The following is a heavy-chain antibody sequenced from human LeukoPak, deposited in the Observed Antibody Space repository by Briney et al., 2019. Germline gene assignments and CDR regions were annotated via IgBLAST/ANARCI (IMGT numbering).Heavy chain of an antibody. CDR1: VFTFSTYW. V-gene: IGHV3-7*01. CDR2: ISPDGSDK. Sequence: GGSLRLSCVASVFTFSTYWMNWVPQAPGKGLERVGTISPDGSDKYYVDSVKGRFTISRDNAKTSLCLQINSLRADDTALYFCARGIVVVVGASDHFDYWGQGTLITVSS. CDR3: ARGIVVVVGASDHFDY. J-gene: IGHJ4*02. D-gene: IGHD2-15*01.